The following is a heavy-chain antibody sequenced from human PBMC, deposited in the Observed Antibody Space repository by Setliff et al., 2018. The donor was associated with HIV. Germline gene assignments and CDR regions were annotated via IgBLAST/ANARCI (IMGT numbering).Heavy chain of an antibody. D-gene: IGHD3-3*01. CDR2: IIPVFGVA. Sequence: ASVKVSCKASGGMPNRYAISWVRQAPGQGLEWMGGIIPVFGVANYAQNFQDTVTFTADESTSTAYMEMSSLRSEDTAVYYCARESRKYYDSWSSYYRGVDYYYYMDVWGKGTTVTAP. CDR1: GGMPNRYA. J-gene: IGHJ6*03. V-gene: IGHV1-69*13. CDR3: ARESRKYYDSWSSYYRGVDYYYYMDV.